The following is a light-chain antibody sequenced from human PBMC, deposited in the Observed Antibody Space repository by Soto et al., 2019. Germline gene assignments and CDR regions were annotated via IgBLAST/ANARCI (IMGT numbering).Light chain of an antibody. J-gene: IGKJ1*01. CDR1: QNIDNK. Sequence: EIVMTQSPATLSVSPGERATLSCRASQNIDNKLAWYQQKPGQAPRLLIYDASNRATGIPARFSGSGSGTDFTLTISSLEPEDFAVYYCQQRSNWPQWTFGQGTKVDIK. CDR2: DAS. CDR3: QQRSNWPQWT. V-gene: IGKV3-11*01.